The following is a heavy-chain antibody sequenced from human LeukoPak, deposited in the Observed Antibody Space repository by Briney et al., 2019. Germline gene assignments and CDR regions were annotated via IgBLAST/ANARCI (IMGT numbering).Heavy chain of an antibody. D-gene: IGHD2-2*01. CDR3: ARVRGYCSTASCLPDFDY. CDR2: IYYSGST. CDR1: GGSISTYY. V-gene: IGHV4-59*01. Sequence: SETLSLTCTVSGGSISTYYWSWIRQPPGKGLEWIGYIYYSGSTNYNPSLKSRVTISVDTSKNQFSLKLSSVTAADTAVYYCARVRGYCSTASCLPDFDYWGQGTLLTVSS. J-gene: IGHJ4*02.